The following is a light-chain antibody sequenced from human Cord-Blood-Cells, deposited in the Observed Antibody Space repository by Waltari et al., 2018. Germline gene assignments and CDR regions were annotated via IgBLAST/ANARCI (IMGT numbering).Light chain of an antibody. CDR2: GAS. Sequence: EIVMTQSPATLSLSQGERATLSCRASQSVSSNLAWYQQKPGQAPRLLIYGASTRATGSPARFSGSGSGTEFTLTISSLQSEDFAVYYCQQYNNWPPITFGQGTRLEIK. V-gene: IGKV3-15*01. J-gene: IGKJ5*01. CDR3: QQYNNWPPIT. CDR1: QSVSSN.